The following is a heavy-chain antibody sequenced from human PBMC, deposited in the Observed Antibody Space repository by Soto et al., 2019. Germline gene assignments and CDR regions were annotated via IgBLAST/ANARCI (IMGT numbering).Heavy chain of an antibody. CDR2: IYPSDSDT. CDR3: ARGGVSTRTFDY. J-gene: IGHJ4*02. Sequence: ESLTISCKGSGYNFAGYWIALVRQMPGKGLELMGIIYPSDSDTRYRPSFQGQVTISADKSISSAYLQWSSLRASGTAMYYCARGGVSTRTFDYWGQGTPVTVSS. V-gene: IGHV5-51*01. D-gene: IGHD3-3*01. CDR1: GYNFAGYW.